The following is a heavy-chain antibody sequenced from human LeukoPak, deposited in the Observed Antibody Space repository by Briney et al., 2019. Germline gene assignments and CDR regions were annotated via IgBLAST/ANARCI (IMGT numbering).Heavy chain of an antibody. Sequence: SETLSLTCAVYGGSFSGYYWSWIRQPPGKGLEWIGEINHSGSTNYNPSLKSRVTISVDTSKNQFSLKLSSVTAADTAVYYCARVPPSITRYGYYYYGMDVWGQGTTVTVSS. CDR3: ARVPPSITRYGYYYYGMDV. V-gene: IGHV4-34*01. CDR2: INHSGST. D-gene: IGHD3-10*01. J-gene: IGHJ6*02. CDR1: GGSFSGYY.